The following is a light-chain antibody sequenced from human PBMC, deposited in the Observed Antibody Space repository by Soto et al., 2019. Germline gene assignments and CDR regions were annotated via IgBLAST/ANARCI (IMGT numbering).Light chain of an antibody. CDR2: KAS. V-gene: IGKV1-5*03. Sequence: DIPMTQSPSTLSASVGDRVTITCRASQSISSWLAWYQQKPGKAPKLLIYKASSLESGVPSRFSGSGSGTEFTLTISSLQPDDFATYYCQQYNSLSQTFGQGTKLEIK. CDR3: QQYNSLSQT. CDR1: QSISSW. J-gene: IGKJ2*01.